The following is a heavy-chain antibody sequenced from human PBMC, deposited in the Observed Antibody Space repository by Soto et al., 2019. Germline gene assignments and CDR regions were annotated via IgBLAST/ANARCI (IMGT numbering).Heavy chain of an antibody. CDR1: GYNFATHW. J-gene: IGHJ6*02. Sequence: PGESLKISCQGSGYNFATHWIGWVRHKAGKGLEWMGIIFPGDAETRYSPSFQGHITISADKSISTAYLRWSSLKASDTGMYYCATPGGFGMDVWGQGTTVTVPS. CDR2: IFPGDAET. V-gene: IGHV5-51*01. D-gene: IGHD5-12*01. CDR3: ATPGGFGMDV.